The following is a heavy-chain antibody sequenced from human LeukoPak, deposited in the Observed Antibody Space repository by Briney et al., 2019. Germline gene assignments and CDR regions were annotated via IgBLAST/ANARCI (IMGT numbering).Heavy chain of an antibody. V-gene: IGHV1-2*02. J-gene: IGHJ4*02. CDR3: ARDSHFDWYNDY. CDR1: GYTFTGYY. CDR2: INPNSGGT. Sequence: GASVKVSCKASGYTFTGYYMHWVRQAPGQGLEWMGWINPNSGGTYYAQKFQGRVTMTSDTSISSAYMELSRLRSDDTAVYYCARDSHFDWYNDYWGQGTLVTVSS. D-gene: IGHD3-9*01.